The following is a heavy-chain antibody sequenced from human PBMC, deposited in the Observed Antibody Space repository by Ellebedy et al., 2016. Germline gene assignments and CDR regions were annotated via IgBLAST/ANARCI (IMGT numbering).Heavy chain of an antibody. CDR3: ARDQGYCSSTSCYDDAFDI. CDR1: GGTFSSYA. J-gene: IGHJ3*02. Sequence: SVKVSCXASGGTFSSYAISWVRQAPGQGLEWMGGIIPIFGTANYAQKFQGRVTITADESTSTAYMELSSLRSEDTAVYYCARDQGYCSSTSCYDDAFDIWGQGTMVTVSS. V-gene: IGHV1-69*13. D-gene: IGHD2-2*01. CDR2: IIPIFGTA.